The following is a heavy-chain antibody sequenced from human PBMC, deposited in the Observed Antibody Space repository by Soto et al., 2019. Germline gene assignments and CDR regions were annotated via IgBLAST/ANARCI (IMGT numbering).Heavy chain of an antibody. CDR3: ARDSPRTTVTALRYYYGMDV. CDR1: GYTFTSYG. CDR2: ISAYNGNT. Sequence: ASVKVSCKASGYTFTSYGISWERQAPGQGLEWMGWISAYNGNTNYAQKLQGRVTMTTDTSTSTAYMELRSLRSDDTAVYYCARDSPRTTVTALRYYYGMDVWGQGTTVTVSS. V-gene: IGHV1-18*01. D-gene: IGHD4-17*01. J-gene: IGHJ6*02.